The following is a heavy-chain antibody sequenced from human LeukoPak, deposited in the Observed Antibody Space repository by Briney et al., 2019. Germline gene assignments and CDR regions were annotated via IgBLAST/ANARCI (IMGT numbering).Heavy chain of an antibody. CDR1: GYSISSGYY. CDR3: VRGRYSSGWFKDKNWFDP. D-gene: IGHD6-19*01. CDR2: IYHSGST. Sequence: SETLSLTCTVSGYSISSGYYWGWIRQPPGKGLEWIGSIYHSGSTYYNPSLKSRATISVDTSKNQFSLKLSSVTAADTAVYYCVRGRYSSGWFKDKNWFDPWGQGIPVTVSS. J-gene: IGHJ5*02. V-gene: IGHV4-38-2*02.